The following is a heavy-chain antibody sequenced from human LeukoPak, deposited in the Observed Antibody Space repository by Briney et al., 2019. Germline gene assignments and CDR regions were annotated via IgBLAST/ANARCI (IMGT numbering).Heavy chain of an antibody. D-gene: IGHD3-16*01. CDR2: VHSSGDI. CDR1: GVSITSGSYY. V-gene: IGHV4-61*02. J-gene: IGHJ4*02. CDR3: ARGASPKDAVFFDY. Sequence: PSETLSLTCSVSGVSITSGSYYWGRIRQSAGQGLEWIGRVHSSGDIYHNAAFRSRAAVSGDASKNQFSLQLNSVTAADTAVYYCARGASPKDAVFFDYWGQGALITVSS.